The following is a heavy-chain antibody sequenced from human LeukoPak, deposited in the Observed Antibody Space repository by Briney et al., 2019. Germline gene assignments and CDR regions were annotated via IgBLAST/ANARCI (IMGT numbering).Heavy chain of an antibody. CDR2: ISGSGGST. V-gene: IGHV3-23*01. J-gene: IGHJ4*02. D-gene: IGHD4-17*01. CDR1: GFTFSSYA. CDR3: ANGRGRMTTMTN. Sequence: GGSLRLSCAASGFTFSSYAMSWVRQAPGEGLEWVSAISGSGGSTYYADSVKGRFTISRDNSKNTLYLQMNSLRAEDTAVYYCANGRGRMTTMTNWGQGTLVTVSS.